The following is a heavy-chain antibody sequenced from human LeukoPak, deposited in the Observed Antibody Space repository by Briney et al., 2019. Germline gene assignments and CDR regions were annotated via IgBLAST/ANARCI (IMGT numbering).Heavy chain of an antibody. CDR1: GFTFNDYG. Sequence: QAGGSLRLSCAASGFTFNDYGMNWVRLAPGKGLEWVSYISSTSSATYYADSVQGRFTISRDNAKNSLYLQMNSLRAEDTAVYYCARDLARYWFDPWGQGTLVTVSS. J-gene: IGHJ5*02. CDR3: ARDLARYWFDP. CDR2: ISSTSSAT. V-gene: IGHV3-48*04.